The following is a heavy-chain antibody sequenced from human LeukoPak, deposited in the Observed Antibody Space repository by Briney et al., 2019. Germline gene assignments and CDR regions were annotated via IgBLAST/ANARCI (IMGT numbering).Heavy chain of an antibody. D-gene: IGHD3-22*01. CDR3: ARGPFYYDSSGCFDY. Sequence: SETLSLTCAVYGGSFSGYYWSWIRQPPGKGLEWIGEINHSGSTNYNPSLKSRVTISRDTSKNQFSLKLSSVTAADTGVYYCARGPFYYDSSGCFDYWGQGTLVTVSS. CDR1: GGSFSGYY. J-gene: IGHJ4*02. CDR2: INHSGST. V-gene: IGHV4-34*01.